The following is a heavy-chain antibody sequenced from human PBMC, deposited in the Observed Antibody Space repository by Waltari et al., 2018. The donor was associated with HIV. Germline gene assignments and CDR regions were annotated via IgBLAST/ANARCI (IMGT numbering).Heavy chain of an antibody. V-gene: IGHV3-30-3*01. CDR2: ISYDGSNK. CDR1: GFTLRSYA. J-gene: IGHJ4*02. Sequence: QVQLVESGGGVVQPGRSLRLSCAASGFTLRSYAMHWVRQAPGKGLDEVAVISYDGSNKYYADSVKGRFTSARDNSKNTLYLQMNSLRAEDTAVYYWARDPQYCSSTSCSYYVDYWGQGTLVTVSS. CDR3: ARDPQYCSSTSCSYYVDY. D-gene: IGHD2-2*01.